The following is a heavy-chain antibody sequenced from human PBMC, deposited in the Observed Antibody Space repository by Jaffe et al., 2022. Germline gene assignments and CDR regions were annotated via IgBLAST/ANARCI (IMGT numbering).Heavy chain of an antibody. Sequence: QVQLVQSGAEVKKPGASVKVSCKASGYTFTSYYMHWVRQAPGQGLEWMGIINPSGGSTSYAQKFQGRVTMTRDTSTSTVYMELSSLRSEDTAVYYCAREGYYYGSGSRQSWFDPWGQGTLVTVSS. J-gene: IGHJ5*02. CDR2: INPSGGST. D-gene: IGHD3-10*01. V-gene: IGHV1-46*01. CDR1: GYTFTSYY. CDR3: AREGYYYGSGSRQSWFDP.